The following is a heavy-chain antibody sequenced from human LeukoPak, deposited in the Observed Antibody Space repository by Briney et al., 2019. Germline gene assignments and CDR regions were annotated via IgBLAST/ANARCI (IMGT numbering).Heavy chain of an antibody. CDR2: ISYDGSNK. CDR3: ASIGSGSRSHRIDY. D-gene: IGHD3-10*01. V-gene: IGHV3-30-3*01. J-gene: IGHJ4*02. Sequence: GGSLRLSCAASGFTFSSYAMHWVRQAPGKGLEWVAVISYDGSNKYYADSVKCRFTISRDNSKNTLYLQMNSLRAEDTAVYYCASIGSGSRSHRIDYWGQGTLVTVSS. CDR1: GFTFSSYA.